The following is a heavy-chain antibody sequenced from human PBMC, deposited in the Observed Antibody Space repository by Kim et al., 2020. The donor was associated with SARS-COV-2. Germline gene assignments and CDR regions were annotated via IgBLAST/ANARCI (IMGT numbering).Heavy chain of an antibody. CDR3: ARDRGRIMVKGYFDY. J-gene: IGHJ4*02. CDR2: IYYSGST. D-gene: IGHD5-18*01. V-gene: IGHV4-39*07. CDR1: GGSISSSSYY. Sequence: SETLSLTCTVSGGSISSSSYYWGWIRQPPGKGLEWIGSIYYSGSTYYNPSLKSRVTISVDTSKNQFSLKLSSVTAADTAVYYCARDRGRIMVKGYFDYWGQGTLVTVSS.